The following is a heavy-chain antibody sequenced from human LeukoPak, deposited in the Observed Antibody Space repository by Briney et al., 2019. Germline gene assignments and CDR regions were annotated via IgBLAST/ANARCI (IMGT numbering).Heavy chain of an antibody. CDR2: INPNSGGT. V-gene: IGHV1-2*02. D-gene: IGHD3-10*01. Sequence: GASVKVSCKASGYTFTGYYMHWVRQAPGQGLEWMGWINPNSGGTNYAQKFQGRVTMTRDTPISTAYMELSRLRSDDTAVYYCAKTVSGSYYNGFDDWGQGTLVTVSS. CDR1: GYTFTGYY. J-gene: IGHJ4*02. CDR3: AKTVSGSYYNGFDD.